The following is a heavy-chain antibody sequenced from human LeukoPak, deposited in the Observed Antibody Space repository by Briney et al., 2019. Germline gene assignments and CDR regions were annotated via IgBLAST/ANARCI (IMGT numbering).Heavy chain of an antibody. CDR1: GFTFSIYA. V-gene: IGHV3-7*05. CDR3: ARDPYSSSWSYGMDV. CDR2: IKQDGSET. J-gene: IGHJ6*02. D-gene: IGHD6-13*01. Sequence: GGSLRLSCAASGFTFSIYAMSWVRQTPEKGLEWVANIKQDGSETVYVDSVKGRFTISRDNAQSSLYLQMNSLRAEDTAVYYCARDPYSSSWSYGMDVWGQGTTVTVSS.